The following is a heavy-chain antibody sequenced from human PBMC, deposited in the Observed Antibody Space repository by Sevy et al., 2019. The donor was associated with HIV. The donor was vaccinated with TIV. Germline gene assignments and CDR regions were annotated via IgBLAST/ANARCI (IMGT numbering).Heavy chain of an antibody. D-gene: IGHD3-22*01. CDR1: GFTFTEFV. CDR2: INSGGGST. V-gene: IGHV3-23*01. J-gene: IGHJ4*02. Sequence: GGSLRLSCAASGFTFTEFVMSWVRQAPGKGLEWVSTINSGGGSTYYADSEKGRFTISRDNSQNTLDLQMNRLRAEDTAVYYCAKDVVGGYYDSSGYSDHWGQGTLVTVSS. CDR3: AKDVVGGYYDSSGYSDH.